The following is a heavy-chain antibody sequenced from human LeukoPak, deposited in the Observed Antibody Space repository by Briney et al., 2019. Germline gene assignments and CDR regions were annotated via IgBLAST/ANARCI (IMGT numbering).Heavy chain of an antibody. CDR3: AKDSIV. CDR2: IQYDGSSK. D-gene: IGHD3-9*01. J-gene: IGHJ3*01. Sequence: PGGSLRLSCAATGFTFSNCGMHWVRQVPGKGLEWVAFIQYDGSSKYYADSVKGRFTISRDNSKNTLYLQMNSLRAEDTAVYYCAKDSIVWGQGTMVTVSS. V-gene: IGHV3-30*02. CDR1: GFTFSNCG.